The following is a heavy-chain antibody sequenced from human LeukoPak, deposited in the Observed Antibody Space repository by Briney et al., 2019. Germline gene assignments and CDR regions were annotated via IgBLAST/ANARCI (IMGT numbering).Heavy chain of an antibody. Sequence: PSETLSLTCAVYGGSLSSYFWSWIRQPPGQGLEWSGEITHSGRTNYNPSLKGRVIISLDTSKNQFSLRLSSVTAADTAVYYCAPIFGDYSDFDSWGQGTLVTVSS. CDR2: ITHSGRT. CDR3: APIFGDYSDFDS. V-gene: IGHV4-34*01. D-gene: IGHD4-17*01. J-gene: IGHJ4*01. CDR1: GGSLSSYF.